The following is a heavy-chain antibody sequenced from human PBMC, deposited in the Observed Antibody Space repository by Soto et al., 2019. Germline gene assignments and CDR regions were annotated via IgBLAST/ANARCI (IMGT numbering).Heavy chain of an antibody. CDR3: ARAFRGPYYYGSGSYNWFDP. J-gene: IGHJ5*02. CDR2: IYHSGST. CDR1: GGSISSGGYC. V-gene: IGHV4-30-2*01. D-gene: IGHD3-10*01. Sequence: PSETLSVTCAVSGGSISSGGYCWSWIRQPPGKGLEWIGYIYHSGSTYYNPSLKSRVTISVDRSKNQFSLKLSSVTAADTAVYYCARAFRGPYYYGSGSYNWFDPWGQGTLVTVSS.